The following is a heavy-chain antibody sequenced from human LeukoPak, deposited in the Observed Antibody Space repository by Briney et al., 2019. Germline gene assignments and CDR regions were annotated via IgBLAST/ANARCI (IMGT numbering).Heavy chain of an antibody. Sequence: SETLSLTCTVSGGSISSYYWSWIRQPAGKGLEWIGRAYTSGSTNYNPSLKSRVTISVDTSKNQFSLKLSSVTAADTAVYYCARARRSYCSGGSCYSKYFDYWGQGTLVTVSS. CDR2: AYTSGST. V-gene: IGHV4-4*07. CDR3: ARARRSYCSGGSCYSKYFDY. D-gene: IGHD2-15*01. CDR1: GGSISSYY. J-gene: IGHJ4*02.